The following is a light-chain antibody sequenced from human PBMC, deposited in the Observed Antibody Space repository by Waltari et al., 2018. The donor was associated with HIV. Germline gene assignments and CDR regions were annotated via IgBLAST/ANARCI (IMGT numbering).Light chain of an antibody. CDR2: RND. CDR3: AAWDDRLSAWV. V-gene: IGLV1-47*01. J-gene: IGLJ3*02. CDR1: SSNIGSNY. Sequence: QSVLTQPPSASGTPGQRVGISCSGSSSNIGSNYVYWYQQLPGTAPKLLMYRNDERPSGVPDRFSGSKSGTSASLAISGLRSEDEADYYCAAWDDRLSAWVFGGGTKLTVL.